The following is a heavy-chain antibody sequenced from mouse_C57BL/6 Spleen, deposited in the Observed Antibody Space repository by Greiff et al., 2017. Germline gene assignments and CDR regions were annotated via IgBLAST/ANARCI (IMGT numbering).Heavy chain of an antibody. Sequence: VQLQQSGPVLVKPGASVKMSCKASGYTFTDYYMNWVKQSHGKSLEWIGVINPYNGGTSYNQKFKGKATLTVDKSSSTAYMELNSLTSEDSAVXYCARGTTVVATDYYAMDYGGQGTSVTVSS. D-gene: IGHD1-1*01. J-gene: IGHJ4*01. CDR1: GYTFTDYY. CDR3: ARGTTVVATDYYAMDY. CDR2: INPYNGGT. V-gene: IGHV1-19*01.